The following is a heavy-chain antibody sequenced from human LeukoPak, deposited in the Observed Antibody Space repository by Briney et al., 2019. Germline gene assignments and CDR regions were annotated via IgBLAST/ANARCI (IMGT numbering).Heavy chain of an antibody. CDR1: GFSFSNYG. Sequence: GGSLRLSCAASGFSFSNYGMHWVRQAPGKGLEWVAVIWSDGSDKYYVDSVKGRFTISRDNSKNTLYLQMNSLRAEDTAVYYCVRTLWTAYYSSFDSWGQGTLVTVSS. D-gene: IGHD3/OR15-3a*01. CDR2: IWSDGSDK. CDR3: VRTLWTAYYSSFDS. J-gene: IGHJ4*02. V-gene: IGHV3-33*08.